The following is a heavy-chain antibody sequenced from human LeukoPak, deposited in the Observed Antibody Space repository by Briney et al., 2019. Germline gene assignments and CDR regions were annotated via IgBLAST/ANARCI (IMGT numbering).Heavy chain of an antibody. J-gene: IGHJ4*02. CDR3: ARRRVPRGVRAREVYFDY. CDR2: INHSGST. V-gene: IGHV4-34*01. CDR1: GGSFSGYY. D-gene: IGHD3-10*01. Sequence: ASETLSLTCAVYGGSFSGYYWSWIRQPPGKGLEGIGEINHSGSTNYNPSLKSRVTISVDTSKNQFSLKLSSVTAADTAVYYCARRRVPRGVRAREVYFDYWGQGTLVTASS.